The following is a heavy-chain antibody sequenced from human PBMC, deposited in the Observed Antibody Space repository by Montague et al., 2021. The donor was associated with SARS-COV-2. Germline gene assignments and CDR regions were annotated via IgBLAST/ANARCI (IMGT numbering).Heavy chain of an antibody. V-gene: IGHV3-9*01. D-gene: IGHD2/OR15-2a*01. Sequence: SLRLSCAASGFIFDDYAMHWFRQAPGKGLEWVSGISWNSGSLGYADSVKGRFTISRDNAKNSLYLQMNSLRAEDTALYYCAKDTISTSGWQTYFDYWGQGTLVTVSS. CDR3: AKDTISTSGWQTYFDY. J-gene: IGHJ4*02. CDR2: ISWNSGSL. CDR1: GFIFDDYA.